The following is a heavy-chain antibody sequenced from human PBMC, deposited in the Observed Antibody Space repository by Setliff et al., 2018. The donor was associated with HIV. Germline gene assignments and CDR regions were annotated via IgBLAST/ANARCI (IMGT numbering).Heavy chain of an antibody. CDR2: ISAYNGNT. Sequence: GASVKVSCKASGYTFTSYGISWVRQAPGQGLEWMGWISAYNGNTNYAQKLQGRVTMTTDTSTSTAYMELRSLRSHDTAVYYCASGSEHYYDSSGYLFLSYYYYGMDVWGEGTTVTVSS. J-gene: IGHJ6*04. CDR1: GYTFTSYG. CDR3: ASGSEHYYDSSGYLFLSYYYYGMDV. V-gene: IGHV1-18*01. D-gene: IGHD3-22*01.